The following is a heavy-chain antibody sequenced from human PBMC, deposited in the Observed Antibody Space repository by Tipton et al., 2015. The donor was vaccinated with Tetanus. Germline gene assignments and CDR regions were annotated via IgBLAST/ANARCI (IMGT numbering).Heavy chain of an antibody. CDR3: ARERSGYNWNQLSGDY. Sequence: QSGAEVKKPGASVKVSCKASGYTFTSYGISWVRQAPGQGLEWMGWISAYNGNTNYAQKLQGRVTMTTDTSTSTAYMELRSLRSDDTAVYYCARERSGYNWNQLSGDYWGQGTLVTVSS. CDR2: ISAYNGNT. J-gene: IGHJ4*02. V-gene: IGHV1-18*01. CDR1: GYTFTSYG. D-gene: IGHD1-20*01.